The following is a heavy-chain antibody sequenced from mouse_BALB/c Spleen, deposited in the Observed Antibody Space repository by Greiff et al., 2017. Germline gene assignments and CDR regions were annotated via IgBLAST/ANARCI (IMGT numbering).Heavy chain of an antibody. CDR1: GYAFTNYW. CDR3: AWRYRCYFDY. J-gene: IGHJ2*01. CDR2: IYPGSGNT. D-gene: IGHD2-14*01. V-gene: IGHV1-63*01. Sequence: VQLQQSGAELVRPGTSVKISCKASGYAFTNYWLGWVKQRPGHGLEWIGDIYPGSGNTYYNEKFKGKATLTADKSSSTAYMQLSSLTSEDSAVYFCAWRYRCYFDYWGQGTTLTVSS.